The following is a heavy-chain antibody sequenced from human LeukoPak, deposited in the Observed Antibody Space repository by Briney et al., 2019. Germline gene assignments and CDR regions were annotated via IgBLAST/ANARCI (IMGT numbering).Heavy chain of an antibody. J-gene: IGHJ4*02. CDR3: ASWPGGWYGEDS. V-gene: IGHV3-21*04. Sequence: GGSLRLSCAASGFTVSSNYMSWVRQAPGKGLEWVSSISSSSSYIYYADSVKGRFTISRDTSKNTLYLQMNSLRAEDTAVYYCASWPGGWYGEDSWGQGTLVTVSS. CDR1: GFTVSSNY. CDR2: ISSSSSYI. D-gene: IGHD6-19*01.